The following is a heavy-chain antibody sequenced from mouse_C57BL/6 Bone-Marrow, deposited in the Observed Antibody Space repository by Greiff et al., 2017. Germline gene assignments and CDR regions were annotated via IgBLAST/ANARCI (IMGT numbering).Heavy chain of an antibody. J-gene: IGHJ1*03. Sequence: QVQLQQPGAELVMPGASVKLSCKASGYTFTSYWMHWVKQRPGQGLEWIGEIDPSDSYTNYNQKFKGKSTLTVDKSSSTAYMQLSSLTSEDSAVYYCARRGGHWYFDVWGTGTTVTVSS. CDR3: ARRGGHWYFDV. CDR2: IDPSDSYT. CDR1: GYTFTSYW. V-gene: IGHV1-69*01.